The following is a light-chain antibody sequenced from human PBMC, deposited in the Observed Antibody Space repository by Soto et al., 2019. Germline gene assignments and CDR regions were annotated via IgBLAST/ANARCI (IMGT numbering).Light chain of an antibody. CDR3: YSYAGSNNWGV. V-gene: IGLV2-8*01. CDR2: EVS. J-gene: IGLJ2*01. CDR1: SSDVGGYNY. Sequence: QSALTQPPSASGSPGQSVAISCTGTSSDVGGYNYVSWYQQHPGKAPKLMIYEVSKRPSGVPNRFSGSKSGNTASLTVSGLQTEDEAVYYCYSYAGSNNWGVFGGGTKLT.